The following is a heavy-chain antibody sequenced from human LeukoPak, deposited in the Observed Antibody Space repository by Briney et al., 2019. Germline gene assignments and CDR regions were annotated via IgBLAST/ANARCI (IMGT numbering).Heavy chain of an antibody. CDR1: GYTFTGYY. J-gene: IGHJ3*02. V-gene: IGHV1-18*04. Sequence: ASVNVSCKASGYTFTGYYMHWVRQAPGQGLEWLGWISAYNGNTNYVQKLQGRVTMTTDTSTSTAYMELRSLRSDDTAVYYCARGASHSSAGNAFDIWGQGTMVTVSS. CDR3: ARGASHSSAGNAFDI. CDR2: ISAYNGNT. D-gene: IGHD6-19*01.